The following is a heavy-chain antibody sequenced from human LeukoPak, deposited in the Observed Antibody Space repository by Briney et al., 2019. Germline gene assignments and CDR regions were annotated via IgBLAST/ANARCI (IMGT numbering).Heavy chain of an antibody. CDR2: ISSSSSYI. Sequence: GGSLRLSCAASGFTFSSYEMNWVRQAPGKGLEWVSSISSSSSYIYYADSVKGRFTISRDNAKNSLYLQMNSLRAEDTAVYYCASKDSNSDAFDIWGQGTMVTVSS. CDR1: GFTFSSYE. CDR3: ASKDSNSDAFDI. D-gene: IGHD3-22*01. J-gene: IGHJ3*02. V-gene: IGHV3-21*01.